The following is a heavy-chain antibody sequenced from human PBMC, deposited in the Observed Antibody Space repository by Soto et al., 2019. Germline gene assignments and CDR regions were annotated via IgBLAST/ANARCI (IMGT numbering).Heavy chain of an antibody. J-gene: IGHJ4*02. CDR3: ARVGYCSGGSCYDYFDY. CDR1: GYTFTSYD. D-gene: IGHD2-15*01. CDR2: MNPNSGNT. Sequence: ASVKVSCKASGYTFTSYDINWVRQATGQGLGWMGWMNPNSGNTGYAQKFQGRVTMTRNTSISTAYMELSSLRSEDTAVYYCARVGYCSGGSCYDYFDYWGQGTLVTVSS. V-gene: IGHV1-8*01.